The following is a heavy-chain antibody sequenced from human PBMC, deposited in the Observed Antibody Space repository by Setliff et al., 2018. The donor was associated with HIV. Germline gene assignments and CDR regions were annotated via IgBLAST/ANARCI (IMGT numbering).Heavy chain of an antibody. CDR2: IFYSGKT. V-gene: IGHV4-39*02. CDR3: AKLTPFDY. D-gene: IGHD7-27*01. Sequence: SETLSLTCSVSGGSVSDTNYYWGWIRQPPGKGLEWIGSIFYSGKTYYNPSLKSRVTISVDTSKNRFSLKVHSVTAADTAVFYCAKLTPFDYWGQGTLVTVSS. J-gene: IGHJ4*02. CDR1: GGSVSDTNYY.